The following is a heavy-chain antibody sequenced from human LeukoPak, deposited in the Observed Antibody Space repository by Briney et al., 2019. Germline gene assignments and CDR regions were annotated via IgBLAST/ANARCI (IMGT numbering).Heavy chain of an antibody. D-gene: IGHD2-2*01. CDR3: ARSVRRTSWPQTRIYYYYYMDV. CDR1: GGSISSYY. Sequence: PSETLSLTCTVSGGSISSYYWSWIRQPAGKGLEWIGRIYTSGSTNYNPSLKSRVSISLDTSKNQFSLKVSSVTAADTAVYYCARSVRRTSWPQTRIYYYYYMDVWGKGTTVTVSS. CDR2: IYTSGST. V-gene: IGHV4-4*07. J-gene: IGHJ6*03.